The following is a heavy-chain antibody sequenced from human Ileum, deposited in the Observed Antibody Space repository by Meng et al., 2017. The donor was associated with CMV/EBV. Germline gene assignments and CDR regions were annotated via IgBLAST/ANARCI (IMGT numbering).Heavy chain of an antibody. J-gene: IGHJ4*01. V-gene: IGHV3-23*01. CDR1: GFTFSSYA. Sequence: EVQPLESGGDLVQPGGSLRLSCVGSGFTFSSYALSWVRQAPGKGLGWVSTVSGSSITTYYADSVKGRFTISRDNYNDILSLEMNSLRVEDTALYYCVKDHKDWGHGTLVTVSS. CDR3: VKDHKD. CDR2: VSGSSITT.